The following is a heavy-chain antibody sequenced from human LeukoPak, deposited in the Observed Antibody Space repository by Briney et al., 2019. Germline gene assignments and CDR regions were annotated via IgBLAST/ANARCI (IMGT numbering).Heavy chain of an antibody. D-gene: IGHD2-15*01. CDR1: GYTFTTYY. J-gene: IGHJ4*02. Sequence: ASVKVSCKASGYTFTTYYMHWVRQAPGQGLEWMGIINPSGGSTTYAQNFQGRVTMTRDTSTSAAYMELSSLRSEDTAVYYCARGRSRYCSGGSCYFDYWGQGTLVTVSS. CDR3: ARGRSRYCSGGSCYFDY. V-gene: IGHV1-46*01. CDR2: INPSGGST.